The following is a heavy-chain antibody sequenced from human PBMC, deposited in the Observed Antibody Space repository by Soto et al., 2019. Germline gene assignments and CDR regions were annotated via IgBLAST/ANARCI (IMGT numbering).Heavy chain of an antibody. CDR3: APLTVSLSGPYGIHV. CDR1: GYSVSSSDYY. J-gene: IGHJ6*02. D-gene: IGHD2-15*01. Sequence: SETLSLTCSVSGYSVSSSDYYWAWIRQPPGKGLEWIGSMFYSGLTYYNPSLKSRVTLSVDTSKNQFSVRLNSVTAADTAVYYCAPLTVSLSGPYGIHVWGQGTTVTVSS. CDR2: MFYSGLT. V-gene: IGHV4-39*01.